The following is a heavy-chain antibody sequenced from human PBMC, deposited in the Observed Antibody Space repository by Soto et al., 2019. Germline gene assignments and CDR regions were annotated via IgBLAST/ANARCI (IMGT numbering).Heavy chain of an antibody. CDR3: ATWHEREHAYDV. Sequence: DVQLVESGGGLIQPGESLRLSCAAFGLTISGKKYVAWVRQAPGKGLEWVSGLYDVDGSFYADSVRGRFTTSSDSSKTTVYLQMNDLRPVDTAVYYCATWHEREHAYDVWGQGTTVTVSS. CDR1: GLTISGKKY. V-gene: IGHV3-53*01. CDR2: LYDVDGS. D-gene: IGHD1-1*01. J-gene: IGHJ3*01.